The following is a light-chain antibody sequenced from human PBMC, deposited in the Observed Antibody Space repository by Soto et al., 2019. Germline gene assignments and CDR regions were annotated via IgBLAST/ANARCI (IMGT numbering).Light chain of an antibody. J-gene: IGKJ1*01. CDR1: QTVNSNN. Sequence: EIVLTQSPATLSLSPGESVTLSYGASQTVNSNNLAWYQQKPDLAPRLLIYDAYTKATGIPDRFSGRGCGTDFTLTISSLEPEDFAVYFFQCYDDSPTFGQGTKVEIK. CDR3: QCYDDSPT. CDR2: DAY. V-gene: IGKV3D-20*01.